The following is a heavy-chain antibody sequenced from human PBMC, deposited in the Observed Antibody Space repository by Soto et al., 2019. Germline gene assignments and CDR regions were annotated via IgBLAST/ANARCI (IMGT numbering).Heavy chain of an antibody. Sequence: SVKVSCKASGYTFTSYGISWVRQAPGQGLEWMGRIIPILGIANYAQKFQGRVTITADKSTSTAYMELSSLRSEDTAVYYCAIVEYYDGPRDLFSFRTRRYFDL. J-gene: IGHJ2*01. CDR2: IIPILGIA. CDR3: AIVEYYDGPRDLFSFRTRRYFDL. V-gene: IGHV1-69*04. CDR1: GYTFTSYG. D-gene: IGHD3-3*01.